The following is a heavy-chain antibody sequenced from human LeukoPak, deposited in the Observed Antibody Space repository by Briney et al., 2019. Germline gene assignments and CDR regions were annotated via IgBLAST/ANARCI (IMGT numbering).Heavy chain of an antibody. CDR2: IIPILGIA. J-gene: IGHJ4*02. CDR3: ARTWDQYYYDSSGYSASFDY. CDR1: GGTFSSYA. D-gene: IGHD3-22*01. V-gene: IGHV1-69*04. Sequence: SVKVSCKASGGTFSSYAISWVRQAPGQGLEWMGRIIPILGIANYAQKFQGRVTIAADKSTSTAYMELSSLRSEDTAVYYCARTWDQYYYDSSGYSASFDYWGQGTLVTVSS.